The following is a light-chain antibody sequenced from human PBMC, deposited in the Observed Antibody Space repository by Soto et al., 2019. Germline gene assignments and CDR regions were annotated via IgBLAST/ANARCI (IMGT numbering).Light chain of an antibody. CDR2: DAF. Sequence: IHMTQSPSSLSASAGYRVTITCQASQDISHYLNWYQQKPGKAPKLLIDDAFNLETGVPSRFSGSGYGTDFNFTISSLQTEDIATYYCQQYDSFPRTFGQGTKVDIK. J-gene: IGKJ1*01. CDR1: QDISHY. V-gene: IGKV1-33*01. CDR3: QQYDSFPRT.